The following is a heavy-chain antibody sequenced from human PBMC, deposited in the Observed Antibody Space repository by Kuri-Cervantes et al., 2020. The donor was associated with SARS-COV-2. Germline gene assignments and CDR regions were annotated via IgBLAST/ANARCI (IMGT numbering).Heavy chain of an antibody. CDR3: ARAEGRIQFQLFDY. Sequence: ASVKVSCKVSGYTPTELSMHWVRQAPGQGLEWMGWINPNSGGTNYAQKFQGRVTMTRDTSISTAYMELSRLRSDDTAVYYCARAEGRIQFQLFDYWGQGTLVTVSS. V-gene: IGHV1-2*02. CDR2: INPNSGGT. J-gene: IGHJ4*02. CDR1: GYTPTELS. D-gene: IGHD2-2*01.